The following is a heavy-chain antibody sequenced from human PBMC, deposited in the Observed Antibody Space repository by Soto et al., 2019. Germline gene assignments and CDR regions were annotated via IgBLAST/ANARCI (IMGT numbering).Heavy chain of an antibody. CDR1: GFTFSNFA. V-gene: IGHV3-64D*06. D-gene: IGHD2-2*01. CDR3: VKGNQLLRYYFEH. J-gene: IGHJ4*02. CDR2: ITSNGDNT. Sequence: GGSLRLSCSASGFTFSNFAMHWVRQAPGKGLEYVSGITSNGDNTYHADSVQGRFTISRDNSKSTLYLQMTSLGVEDTAVYYCVKGNQLLRYYFEHWGRGALVTVSS.